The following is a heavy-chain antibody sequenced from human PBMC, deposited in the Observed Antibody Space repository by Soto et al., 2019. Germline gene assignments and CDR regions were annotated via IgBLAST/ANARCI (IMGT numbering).Heavy chain of an antibody. CDR1: GVSFSGYY. Sequence: SETLSLTCAVYGVSFSGYYWSWIRQPPGKGLEWIGEINHSGSTNYNPSLKSRVTISVDTSKNQFSLKLSSVTAADTAVYYCARGKGDVDIVATIFGAFDIWGQGTMVTVSS. J-gene: IGHJ3*02. CDR3: ARGKGDVDIVATIFGAFDI. V-gene: IGHV4-34*01. CDR2: INHSGST. D-gene: IGHD5-12*01.